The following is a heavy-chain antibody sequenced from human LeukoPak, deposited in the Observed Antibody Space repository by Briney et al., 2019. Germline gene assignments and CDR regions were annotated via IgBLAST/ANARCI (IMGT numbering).Heavy chain of an antibody. J-gene: IGHJ4*02. V-gene: IGHV3-23*01. Sequence: AGSLRLSCAASGLTFSSYAMSWVRQAPGKGLEWVSAISGSGGTTYYPYSVKGRFTISRDNTKNTLYLQMNRLRAEDTAVYYCAKTPVAGTRRLSYFDYWGQGTLVTVSS. CDR2: ISGSGGTT. CDR1: GLTFSSYA. CDR3: AKTPVAGTRRLSYFDY. D-gene: IGHD6-19*01.